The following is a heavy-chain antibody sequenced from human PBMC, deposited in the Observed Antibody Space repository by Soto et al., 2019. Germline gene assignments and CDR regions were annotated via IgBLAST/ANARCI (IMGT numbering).Heavy chain of an antibody. CDR2: INPNSGGT. CDR1: GYTFTGYY. V-gene: IGHV1-2*02. CDR3: ARSLYRDDFWSGYYYFDY. J-gene: IGHJ4*02. D-gene: IGHD3-3*01. Sequence: ASVKVSCKASGYTFTGYYMHWVRQAPGQGLEWMGWINPNSGGTNYAQKFQGRVTMTRDTSISTAYMELSRLRSDDTAVYYCARSLYRDDFWSGYYYFDYWGQGTLVTVSS.